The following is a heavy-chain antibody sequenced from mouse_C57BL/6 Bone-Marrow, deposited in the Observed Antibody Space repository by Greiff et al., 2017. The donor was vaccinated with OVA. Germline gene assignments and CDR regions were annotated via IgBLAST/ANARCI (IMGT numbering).Heavy chain of an antibody. J-gene: IGHJ1*03. CDR1: GYTFTSYW. CDR3: ARPNPDYYGSSYDWYFDV. V-gene: IGHV1-64*01. D-gene: IGHD1-1*01. CDR2: IHPNSGST. Sequence: VQLQQPGAELVKPGASVKLSCKASGYTFTSYWMHWVKQRPGQGLEWIGMIHPNSGSTNYNEKFKSKATLTVDKSSSTAYMQLSSLTSEDSAVYYCARPNPDYYGSSYDWYFDVWGTGTTVTVSS.